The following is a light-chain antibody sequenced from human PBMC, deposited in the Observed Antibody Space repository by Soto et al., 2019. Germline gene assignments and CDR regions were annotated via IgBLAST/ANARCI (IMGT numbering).Light chain of an antibody. CDR3: QSYDSSRSVV. J-gene: IGLJ2*01. V-gene: IGLV1-40*01. Sequence: QSVLTQPPSVSVAPGQTVTITCTGSSSNIGAGYDVHWYQQLPGSAPKLLIHGDSNRPSGVPNRFSGSKSGTSAALAITGLQDEDEADYYCQSYDSSRSVVFGGGTKLTVL. CDR2: GDS. CDR1: SSNIGAGYD.